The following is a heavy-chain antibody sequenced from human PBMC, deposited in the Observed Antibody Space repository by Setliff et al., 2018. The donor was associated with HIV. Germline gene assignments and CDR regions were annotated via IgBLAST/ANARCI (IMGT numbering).Heavy chain of an antibody. CDR1: GFTFSRYS. V-gene: IGHV3-21*03. D-gene: IGHD3-10*01. Sequence: PGGSLRLSCVASGFTFSRYSLNWVRQAPGKGLEWVSSISSSDDYASHADSVKGRFTISRDNARNSVYLQMNSLRAEDTAAYYCVRDSNYGHALDYWGQGTLVTVSS. J-gene: IGHJ4*02. CDR2: ISSSDDYA. CDR3: VRDSNYGHALDY.